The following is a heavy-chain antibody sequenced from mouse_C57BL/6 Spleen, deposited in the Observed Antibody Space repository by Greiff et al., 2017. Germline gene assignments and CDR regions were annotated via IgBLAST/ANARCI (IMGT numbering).Heavy chain of an antibody. CDR3: ARGGLYSNYLYFDY. V-gene: IGHV5-6*02. D-gene: IGHD2-5*01. CDR2: ISSGGSYT. CDR1: GFTFSSYG. Sequence: EVKLVESGGDLVKPGGSLKLSCAASGFTFSSYGMSWVRQTPDKRLEWVATISSGGSYTYYPDSVKGRFTISRDNAKNTLYLQMSSLKSEDTAMYYCARGGLYSNYLYFDYWGQGTTLTVSS. J-gene: IGHJ2*01.